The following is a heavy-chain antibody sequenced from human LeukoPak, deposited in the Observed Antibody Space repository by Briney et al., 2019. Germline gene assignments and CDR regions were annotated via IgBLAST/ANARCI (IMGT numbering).Heavy chain of an antibody. D-gene: IGHD3-16*02. CDR1: GGSISSYS. Sequence: PSETLSLTCTVSGGSISSYSWSWIRQPAGKGLEWIGHIYTIGSTNYNPSLKSRVTMSVDTSKNQFSLKLSSVTAADTAVYYCARHGGYDYVWGSYRYTRPCDYWGQGTLVTVSS. CDR2: IYTIGST. CDR3: ARHGGYDYVWGSYRYTRPCDY. J-gene: IGHJ4*02. V-gene: IGHV4-4*07.